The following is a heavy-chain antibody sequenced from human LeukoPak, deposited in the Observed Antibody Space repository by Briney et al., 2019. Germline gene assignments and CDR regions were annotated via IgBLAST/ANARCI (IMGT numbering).Heavy chain of an antibody. V-gene: IGHV3-11*06. CDR2: ISSSSSYT. J-gene: IGHJ4*02. CDR1: GFTFSDYY. CDR3: ARTPYCSGGSCYSYVDY. Sequence: SGGSLRLSCAASGFTFSDYYMSWIRQAPGKGLEWVSYISSSSSYTNYADSVKGRFTISRDNAKNSLYLQMNSLRAEDTAVYYCARTPYCSGGSCYSYVDYWGQGTLVTVSS. D-gene: IGHD2-15*01.